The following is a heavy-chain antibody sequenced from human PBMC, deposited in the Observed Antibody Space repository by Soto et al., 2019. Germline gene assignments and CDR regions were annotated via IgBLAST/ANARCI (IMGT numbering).Heavy chain of an antibody. V-gene: IGHV3-23*01. CDR3: AKTGLGSLTTYCNSGDCHYAFDI. D-gene: IGHD2-21*02. Sequence: EVQLLESGGGLVQPGGSLRLSCAASGFTFSNYAMTWVRQAPGKGLEWVSTISGGGDGTFYADSVKGRFTISRDNSRNTVYLQMNSLRAEDTAGYYCAKTGLGSLTTYCNSGDCHYAFDIWGQGTMVTVSS. J-gene: IGHJ3*02. CDR2: ISGGGDGT. CDR1: GFTFSNYA.